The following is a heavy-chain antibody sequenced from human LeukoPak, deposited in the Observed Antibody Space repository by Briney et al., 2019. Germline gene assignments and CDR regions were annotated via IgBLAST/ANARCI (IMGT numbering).Heavy chain of an antibody. CDR3: ARDKCSGGSCYSDY. CDR2: ISSSSSYI. J-gene: IGHJ4*02. CDR1: EFTFSSYA. Sequence: GGSLRLSCVVSEFTFSSYAMSWVRQAPGKGLEWVSSISSSSSYIYYADSVKGRFTISRDNAKNSLYLQMNSLRAEDTALYYCARDKCSGGSCYSDYWGQGTLVTVSS. D-gene: IGHD2-15*01. V-gene: IGHV3-21*01.